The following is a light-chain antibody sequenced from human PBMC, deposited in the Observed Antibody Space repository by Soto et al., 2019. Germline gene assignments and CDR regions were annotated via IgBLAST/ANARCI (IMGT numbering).Light chain of an antibody. CDR3: CSYAGSSTPHYV. CDR2: EVS. CDR1: SSDVGSYNL. V-gene: IGLV2-23*02. Sequence: QPVLTQPASVSGSPGQSITISCTGTSSDVGSYNLVSWYQQHPGKAPKLMIYEVSKRPSGVSNRFSGSKSGNTASLTISGLQAEDEADYYCCSYAGSSTPHYVFGTGTKVTVL. J-gene: IGLJ1*01.